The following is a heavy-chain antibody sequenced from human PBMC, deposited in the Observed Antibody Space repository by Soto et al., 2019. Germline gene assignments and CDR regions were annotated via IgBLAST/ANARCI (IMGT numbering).Heavy chain of an antibody. CDR2: VSKDGSNT. CDR1: GFTFNFFA. Sequence: QVQLVESGGGVVQPGRSLRLSCAASGFTFNFFAMHWVRQAPGKGLEWVAAVSKDGSNTYYADSVKGRFTISRDNPKNTLYLQMNSLRVEDTAVYYWARDIWWEPGVDAFHIWGQGTMVTVSP. D-gene: IGHD1-26*01. CDR3: ARDIWWEPGVDAFHI. V-gene: IGHV3-30-3*01. J-gene: IGHJ3*02.